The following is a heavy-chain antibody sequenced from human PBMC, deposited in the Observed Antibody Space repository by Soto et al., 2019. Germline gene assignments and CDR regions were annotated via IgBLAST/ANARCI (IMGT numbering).Heavy chain of an antibody. D-gene: IGHD4-4*01. V-gene: IGHV1-69*01. Sequence: QIRLVQSGAEAGEPGSSVRVSCRASGDTFCRFNINWVRQAPGEGLEWMGGIRQISNTTNYAQKFQSRVRFTSEAPTETAYTHLSGVTSEGTAMYYCARDPPTVDKLSGVWFDPWGQGTLVTVSS. CDR3: ARDPPTVDKLSGVWFDP. J-gene: IGHJ5*02. CDR2: IRQISNTT. CDR1: GDTFCRFN.